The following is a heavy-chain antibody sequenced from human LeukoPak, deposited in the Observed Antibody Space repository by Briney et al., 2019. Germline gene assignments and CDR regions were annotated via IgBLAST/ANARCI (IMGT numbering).Heavy chain of an antibody. CDR1: GGSISSSIYY. CDR3: ASLNYDSSGYIDDY. V-gene: IGHV4-39*01. CDR2: IYYSGST. Sequence: SETLSLTCTVSGGSISSSIYYWGWIRQPPGKGLEWIGSIYYSGSTYYNPSLKSRVTISVDTSKNQFSLKLSSVTAADTAVYYCASLNYDSSGYIDDYWGQGTLVTVSS. D-gene: IGHD3-22*01. J-gene: IGHJ4*02.